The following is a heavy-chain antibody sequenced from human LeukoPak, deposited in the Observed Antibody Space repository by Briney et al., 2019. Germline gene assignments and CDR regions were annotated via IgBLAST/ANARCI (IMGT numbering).Heavy chain of an antibody. D-gene: IGHD3-22*01. J-gene: IGHJ5*02. Sequence: SQTLSLTCTVSGGSISSGDYYWSWIRQPPGKGLEWIAYMYYSGSTYYNPSLKSRVTMSADTSKNQLSLKLSSVTAADTAVYYCARPYYYDSRIDPWGQGVLVTVSS. V-gene: IGHV4-30-4*01. CDR1: GGSISSGDYY. CDR2: MYYSGST. CDR3: ARPYYYDSRIDP.